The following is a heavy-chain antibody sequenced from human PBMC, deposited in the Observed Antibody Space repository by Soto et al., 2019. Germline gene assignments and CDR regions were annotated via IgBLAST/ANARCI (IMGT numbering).Heavy chain of an antibody. Sequence: ASVKVSCKASGYTFTSYDINWVRQATGQGLEWMGWMNPNSGNTGYAQKFQGRVTMTRNTSISTAYMELSSLRSEDTAVYYCARRLRYSGYDLAAWFYPWGQGTLVTVSS. V-gene: IGHV1-8*01. CDR1: GYTFTSYD. J-gene: IGHJ5*02. CDR3: ARRLRYSGYDLAAWFYP. CDR2: MNPNSGNT. D-gene: IGHD5-12*01.